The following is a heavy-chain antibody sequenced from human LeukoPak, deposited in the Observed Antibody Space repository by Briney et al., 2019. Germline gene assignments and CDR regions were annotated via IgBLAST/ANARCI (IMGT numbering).Heavy chain of an antibody. D-gene: IGHD2-15*01. CDR1: GFTFSSYA. J-gene: IGHJ3*02. V-gene: IGHV3-30-3*01. Sequence: PGRSLRLSCAASGFTFSSYAMHWVRQAPGKGLEWVAVISYDGSNKYYADSVKGRFTISRDNSKNTLYLQMNSLRAEDTAVYYCAREPRVEGDAFDIWGQGTMVTVSS. CDR2: ISYDGSNK. CDR3: AREPRVEGDAFDI.